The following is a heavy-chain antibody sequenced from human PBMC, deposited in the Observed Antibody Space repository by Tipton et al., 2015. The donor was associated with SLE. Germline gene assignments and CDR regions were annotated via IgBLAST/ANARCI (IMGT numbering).Heavy chain of an antibody. J-gene: IGHJ6*03. Sequence: LRLSCTVSGGSISGHYWSWIRQPPGRGLEWIGDINHSGSSNYNPSLLSRVTLSVDVSKNQVSLRLSSVTAADTAVYYCARMTSTFLDWAHYTFYMDVWGNGSTVTVSS. CDR3: ARMTSTFLDWAHYTFYMDV. CDR1: GGSISGHY. V-gene: IGHV4-59*11. CDR2: INHSGSS. D-gene: IGHD3/OR15-3a*01.